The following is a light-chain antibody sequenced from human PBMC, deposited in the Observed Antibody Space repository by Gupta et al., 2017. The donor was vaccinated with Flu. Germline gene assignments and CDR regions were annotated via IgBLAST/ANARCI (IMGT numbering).Light chain of an antibody. J-gene: IGLJ3*02. CDR3: MIWHSDAWV. V-gene: IGLV5-45*03. Sequence: QAVLTQPSSLSASPGASASPTCTLRSDINVATYRIYWYQQKAGSPPQYLLRYNSDSDKQQGSGVPSRFSGSKDASANAGILFIRGLQSEDEADYYCMIWHSDAWVFGGGTKVTVL. CDR1: SDINVATYR. CDR2: YNSDSDK.